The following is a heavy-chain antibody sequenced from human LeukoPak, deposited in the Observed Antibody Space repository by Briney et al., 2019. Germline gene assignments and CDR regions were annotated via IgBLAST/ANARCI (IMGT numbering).Heavy chain of an antibody. CDR3: TRMTTGHDY. Sequence: SETLSLTCAVSGVSFDDYYWSWVRQTPGKGLEWLGEIIHSGYTNDSPSLKSRVTLSIDTSRQQFSLNLRSVTVADAGIYYCTRMTTGHDYWGQGTLVTVSS. CDR2: IIHSGYT. D-gene: IGHD4-17*01. CDR1: GVSFDDYY. V-gene: IGHV4-34*12. J-gene: IGHJ4*02.